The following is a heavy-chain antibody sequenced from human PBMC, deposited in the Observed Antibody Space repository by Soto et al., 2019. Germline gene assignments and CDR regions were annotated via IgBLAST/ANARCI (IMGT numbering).Heavy chain of an antibody. CDR1: GYTFTGYY. V-gene: IGHV1-2*04. D-gene: IGHD6-6*01. CDR3: ARVSGSSRGWFDP. J-gene: IGHJ5*02. Sequence: QVQLVQSGAAVKKPGASVKVSCKASGYTFTGYYMHWVRQAPGQGLEWMGWINPNSGGTNYAQKFQGWVTMTRDTSISTAYMELSRLRSDDTAVYYCARVSGSSRGWFDPWGQGTLVTVSS. CDR2: INPNSGGT.